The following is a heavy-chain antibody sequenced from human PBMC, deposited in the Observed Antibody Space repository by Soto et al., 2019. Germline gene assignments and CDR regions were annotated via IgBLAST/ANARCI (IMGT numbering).Heavy chain of an antibody. CDR1: GFTFRSYG. J-gene: IGHJ3*02. V-gene: IGHV3-30*03. CDR3: AREWELLTLGAFDI. D-gene: IGHD1-26*01. CDR2: ISYDGSNK. Sequence: PGGSLRLSCAASGFTFRSYGMHWVRQAPGKGLEWVAVISYDGSNKYYADSVKGRFTISRDNSKNTLYLQMNSLRAEDTAVYYCAREWELLTLGAFDIWGQGTMVTVS.